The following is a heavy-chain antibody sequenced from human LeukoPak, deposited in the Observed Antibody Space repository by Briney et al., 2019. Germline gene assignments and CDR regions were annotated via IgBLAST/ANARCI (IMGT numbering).Heavy chain of an antibody. CDR2: IYTSVST. CDR3: AREILQQLVFLTWFDP. CDR1: CGSISSYY. J-gene: IGHJ5*02. D-gene: IGHD6-13*01. V-gene: IGHV4-4*07. Sequence: SSETLSLTCTVSCGSISSYYWSWIRQPAGKGLECIWCIYTSVSTNYNPSLKSRVTISVDTSKNQFSLKLSSVTAADTAVYYCAREILQQLVFLTWFDPWGQGTLVTVSS.